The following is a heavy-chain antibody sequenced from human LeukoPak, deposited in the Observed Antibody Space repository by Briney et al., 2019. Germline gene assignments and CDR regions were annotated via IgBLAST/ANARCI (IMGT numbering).Heavy chain of an antibody. J-gene: IGHJ4*02. CDR2: IYTSGSV. Sequence: SETLSLTCTVSGGSISSYYWSWIRQPAGKGLEWIGRIYTSGSVDYNPSLKSRVTMSVDTSKKQFSLTLSSVTAADTAMYYCAREGSMTARPFVSIDYWGQGTLVTVSS. D-gene: IGHD6-6*01. CDR3: AREGSMTARPFVSIDY. CDR1: GGSISSYY. V-gene: IGHV4-4*07.